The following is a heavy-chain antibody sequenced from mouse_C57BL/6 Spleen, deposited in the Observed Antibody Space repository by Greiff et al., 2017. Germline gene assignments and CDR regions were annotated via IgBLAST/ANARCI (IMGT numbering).Heavy chain of an antibody. V-gene: IGHV1-54*01. CDR3: ARGAMDY. CDR1: GYAFTNYL. J-gene: IGHJ4*01. CDR2: INPGSGGT. Sequence: QVQLQQSGPELVRPGTSVKVSCKASGYAFTNYLIEWVKQRPGQGLEWIGVINPGSGGTNYNEKFKGKATLSADKSSSTAYMQLSSLTSEDSAVYFCARGAMDYWGQGTSVTVSS.